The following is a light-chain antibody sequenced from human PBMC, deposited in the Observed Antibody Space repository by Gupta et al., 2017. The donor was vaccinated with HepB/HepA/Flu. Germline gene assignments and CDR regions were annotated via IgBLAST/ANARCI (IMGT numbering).Light chain of an antibody. Sequence: EIQLTLTLTYMFASVGDRVTITCQASQDISHYLYWYQQKPGQAPKLLIYDASNLETGVPSRFSGSGSGTDFTFTIGSLQPEDIATYYCQQYDNLPCSFGQGTKLEIK. J-gene: IGKJ2*04. CDR3: QQYDNLPCS. CDR1: QDISHY. V-gene: IGKV1-33*01. CDR2: DAS.